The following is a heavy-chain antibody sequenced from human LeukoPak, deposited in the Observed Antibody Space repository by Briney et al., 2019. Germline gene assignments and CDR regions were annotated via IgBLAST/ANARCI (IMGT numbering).Heavy chain of an antibody. Sequence: GGPLRLSCAASGFTFSSYAMHWVRQAPGKGLEWVAVISYDGSNKYYADSVKGRFTISRDNSKNTLYLQMNSLRADDTAIYYCATHCSSTNCYTRSDYWGQGTLVTVSS. CDR2: ISYDGSNK. D-gene: IGHD2-2*02. J-gene: IGHJ4*02. CDR3: ATHCSSTNCYTRSDY. CDR1: GFTFSSYA. V-gene: IGHV3-30-3*01.